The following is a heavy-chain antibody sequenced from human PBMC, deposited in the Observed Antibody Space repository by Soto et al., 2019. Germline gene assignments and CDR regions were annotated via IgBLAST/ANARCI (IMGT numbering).Heavy chain of an antibody. CDR2: LYYGRSA. Sequence: QVQLQESGPGLVKPSETLSLTCAVSGDSISSYYCMWIRQPPGKGLESIGYLYYGRSANYNPSLKSRFTLSVDTSTNQCSLTLSSMAAADTAVYYCALRSMAIVPEYWGQGTLVTVSS. D-gene: IGHD1-26*01. CDR3: ALRSMAIVPEY. V-gene: IGHV4-59*01. CDR1: GDSISSYY. J-gene: IGHJ4*02.